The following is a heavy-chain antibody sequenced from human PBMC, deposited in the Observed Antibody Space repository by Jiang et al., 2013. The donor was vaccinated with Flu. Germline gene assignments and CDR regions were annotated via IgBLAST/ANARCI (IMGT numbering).Heavy chain of an antibody. CDR3: ARDSADYYESTGLYGLGD. CDR2: INVSVGRT. Sequence: SGAEVKKPGASVKVSCKTSGYTFTGDFLHWVRQAPGQGLEWMGVINVSVGRTKITEKFQGRVTMTRDTSTSTAYLEVSSLRFDDTAVYYCARDSADYYESTGLYGLGDWGQGTLVTVSS. CDR1: GYTFTGDF. V-gene: IGHV1-46*01. J-gene: IGHJ1*01. D-gene: IGHD3-22*01.